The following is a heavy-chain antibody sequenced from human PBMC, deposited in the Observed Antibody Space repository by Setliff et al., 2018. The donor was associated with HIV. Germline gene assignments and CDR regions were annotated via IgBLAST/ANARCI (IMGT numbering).Heavy chain of an antibody. V-gene: IGHV4-39*01. J-gene: IGHJ4*02. CDR3: ARHMLYDSSGRIFGIDY. CDR2: IYYSGST. D-gene: IGHD3-22*01. Sequence: SETLSLTCTVSGGSISSRSYYWGWIRQPPGKGLEWIGSIYYSGSTYYNPSPKSRVTISVDTSKNQFSLKLSSVTAADTAVYYCARHMLYDSSGRIFGIDYWGQGTLVTVSS. CDR1: GGSISSRSYY.